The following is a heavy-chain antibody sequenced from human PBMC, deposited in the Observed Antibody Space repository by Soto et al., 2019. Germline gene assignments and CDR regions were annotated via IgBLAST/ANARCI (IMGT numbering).Heavy chain of an antibody. J-gene: IGHJ6*02. V-gene: IGHV1-2*02. CDR2: INPNSGGT. CDR1: GYTFSGYY. Sequence: AASVKDSCKASGYTFSGYYMHWVRQAPGQGLEWMGWINPNSGGTNYAQKFQGRVTMTRDTSISTAYMELSRLRSDDTAVYYCARDRGSGWYLTYYYYGMDVWGQGTTVTVSS. CDR3: ARDRGSGWYLTYYYYGMDV. D-gene: IGHD6-19*01.